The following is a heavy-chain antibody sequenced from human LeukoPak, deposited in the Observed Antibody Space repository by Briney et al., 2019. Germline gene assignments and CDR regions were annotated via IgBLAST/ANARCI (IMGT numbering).Heavy chain of an antibody. CDR1: GFSVTNNY. Sequence: GGSLRLSCEASGFSVTNNYMSWFRLAPGKGLEWVSVLYTGGIRYYAGFVRGRFTISRDNAKNSLYLQMNSLRAEDTAVYYCARVSPNTVTTLQYFDYWGQGTLVTVSS. J-gene: IGHJ4*02. CDR3: ARVSPNTVTTLQYFDY. V-gene: IGHV3-66*01. D-gene: IGHD4-17*01. CDR2: LYTGGIR.